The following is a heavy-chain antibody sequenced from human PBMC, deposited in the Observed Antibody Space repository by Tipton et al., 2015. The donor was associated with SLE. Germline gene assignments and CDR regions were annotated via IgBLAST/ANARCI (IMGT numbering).Heavy chain of an antibody. V-gene: IGHV4-31*03. D-gene: IGHD4-23*01. CDR2: IYYSGST. J-gene: IGHJ4*02. CDR3: ALVPRWHCYFDY. Sequence: TLSLTCTVSGGSISSGDYFWNWIRQHPGKGLEWIGYIYYSGSTYYNPSLKSRVTISVDTSKNQFSLKLSSVTAADTAVYYCALVPRWHCYFDYWGQGTLVAVSS. CDR1: GGSISSGDYF.